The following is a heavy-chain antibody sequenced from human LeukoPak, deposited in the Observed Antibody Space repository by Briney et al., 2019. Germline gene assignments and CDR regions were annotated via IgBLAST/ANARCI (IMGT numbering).Heavy chain of an antibody. CDR1: GFTFSSYG. V-gene: IGHV3-30*02. CDR3: AKTDGNSRYSTKDY. J-gene: IGHJ4*02. CDR2: IRYDGSNK. Sequence: PGGSLRLSCAASGFTFSSYGMHWVRQAPGKGLEWVAFIRYDGSNKYYADSVKGRFTISRDNSKNTLYLQMNSLRAEDTAVYYCAKTDGNSRYSTKDYWGQGTLVTVSS. D-gene: IGHD3-9*01.